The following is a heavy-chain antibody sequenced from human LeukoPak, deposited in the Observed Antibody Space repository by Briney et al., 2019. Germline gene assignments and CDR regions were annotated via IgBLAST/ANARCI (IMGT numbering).Heavy chain of an antibody. D-gene: IGHD2-15*01. J-gene: IGHJ3*02. CDR3: ASFGGFTIDAFDI. V-gene: IGHV4-34*01. CDR2: INHSGST. CDR1: GGSFSGYY. Sequence: PSKTLSLTCAVYGGSFSGYYWSWIRQPPGKGLEWIGEINHSGSTNYNPSLKSRVTISVDTSKNQFSLKLSSVTAADTAVYYCASFGGFTIDAFDIWGQGAMVTVSS.